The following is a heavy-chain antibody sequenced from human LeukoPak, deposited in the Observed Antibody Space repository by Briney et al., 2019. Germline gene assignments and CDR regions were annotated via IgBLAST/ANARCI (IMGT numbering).Heavy chain of an antibody. Sequence: GGSLRLSCAASGFTFSSYWMHWVRQAPGKGLVWVSRINSDGSSTNYADSVKGRFTISRDNAKNTLYLQMNSLRAEDTAVYYCARTNPSSWYPFDYWGQGTLITVSS. CDR3: ARTNPSSWYPFDY. J-gene: IGHJ4*02. CDR1: GFTFSSYW. CDR2: INSDGSST. V-gene: IGHV3-74*01. D-gene: IGHD6-13*01.